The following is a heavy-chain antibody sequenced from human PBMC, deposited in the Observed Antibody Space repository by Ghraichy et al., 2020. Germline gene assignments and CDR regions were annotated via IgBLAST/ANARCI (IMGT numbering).Heavy chain of an antibody. CDR2: INHSGST. CDR3: ARDHSGTGRAFDI. CDR1: GGSFSGYY. J-gene: IGHJ3*02. D-gene: IGHD1-1*01. Sequence: SETLSLTCAVYGGSFSGYYWSWIRQPPGKGLEWIGEINHSGSTNYNPSLKSRVTISVDTSKNQFSLKLSSVTAADTAVYYCARDHSGTGRAFDIWGQGTMVTVSS. V-gene: IGHV4-34*01.